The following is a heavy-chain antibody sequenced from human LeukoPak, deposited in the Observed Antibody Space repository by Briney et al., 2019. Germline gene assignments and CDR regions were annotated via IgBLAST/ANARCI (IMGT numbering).Heavy chain of an antibody. CDR1: GFTFSSYS. CDR3: AREEYAWIQDYYYMDV. Sequence: GGSLRLSCAASGFTFSSYSMNWVRQAPGKGLEWVSYISSSSSTIYYADSVKGRFTISRDNAKNSLYLQMNSLRAEDTAVYYCAREEYAWIQDYYYMDVWGKGTTVTVSS. J-gene: IGHJ6*03. CDR2: ISSSSSTI. D-gene: IGHD5-18*01. V-gene: IGHV3-48*01.